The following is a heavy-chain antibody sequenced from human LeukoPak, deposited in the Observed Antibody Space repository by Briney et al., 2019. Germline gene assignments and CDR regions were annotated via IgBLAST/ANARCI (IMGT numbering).Heavy chain of an antibody. CDR1: GFTVSHYY. CDR2: IYTGGRT. Sequence: GGSLRLSCAASGFTVSHYYMSWVRQAPGKGLEWVSVIYTGGRTYYGDSMKGRFTISRDNSRNTLHLQMDRLRVEDTALYYCARGQSYCGGDCYTEWGQGTLVSVSS. J-gene: IGHJ4*02. V-gene: IGHV3-66*01. CDR3: ARGQSYCGGDCYTE. D-gene: IGHD2-21*02.